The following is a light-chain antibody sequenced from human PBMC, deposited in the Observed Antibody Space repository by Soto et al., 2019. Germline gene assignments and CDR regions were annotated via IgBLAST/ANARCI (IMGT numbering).Light chain of an antibody. V-gene: IGKV1D-12*01. CDR1: QGISNW. Sequence: DLQMTQSPSFVSASVGDRLTITCRASQGISNWLAWYQQKPGQAPKLLIYAASRLLSGVPSRFSGSGSGTDFTLTISNLQPEDFATYYCQQADSSPSTFGGGTKVEIK. CDR2: AAS. J-gene: IGKJ4*01. CDR3: QQADSSPST.